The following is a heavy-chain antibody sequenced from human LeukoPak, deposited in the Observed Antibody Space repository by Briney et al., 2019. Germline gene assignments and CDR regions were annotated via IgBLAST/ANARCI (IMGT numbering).Heavy chain of an antibody. V-gene: IGHV3-33*01. J-gene: IGHJ6*02. CDR2: IWYDESIK. D-gene: IGHD2-2*01. CDR3: ARDSDVGYCVTTSCQTRHYYHYYDLDV. CDR1: GFTFSSYA. Sequence: GGSLRVSCSASGFTFSSYAMHWVRQAPGKGLEWVAVIWYDESIKEYGDSVKGRFTISRDNSKNTLYLEMNSLRAEDTAVYYCARDSDVGYCVTTSCQTRHYYHYYDLDVWGQGTTVTVSS.